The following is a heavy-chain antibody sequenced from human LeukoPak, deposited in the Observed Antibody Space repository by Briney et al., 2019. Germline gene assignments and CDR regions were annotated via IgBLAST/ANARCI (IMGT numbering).Heavy chain of an antibody. CDR1: GFTFSSYS. V-gene: IGHV3-48*04. D-gene: IGHD3-10*01. J-gene: IGHJ3*02. CDR2: ISSSSSTI. Sequence: GGSLRLSCAASGFTFSSYSMNWVRQAPGKGLEWVSYISSSSSTIYYADSVKGRFTISRDNAKNSLYLQMNSLRAEDTAVYYCASYYYGSGSYGLDAFDIWGQGTMVTVSS. CDR3: ASYYYGSGSYGLDAFDI.